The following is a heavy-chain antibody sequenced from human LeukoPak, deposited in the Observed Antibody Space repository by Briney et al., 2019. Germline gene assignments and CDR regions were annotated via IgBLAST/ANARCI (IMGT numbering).Heavy chain of an antibody. J-gene: IGHJ4*02. CDR2: ISSSGKS. V-gene: IGHV4-39*01. D-gene: IGHD1-26*01. Sequence: SETLSLTCAVSGGSISTTDFDWAWIREPPGQGLEWIATISSSGKSYYNPYLMSRVTISVDTSKNQFSLDVTSVTAADTGLFYCARFKGGTGFDYWGRGIPVIVS. CDR1: GGSISTTDFD. CDR3: ARFKGGTGFDY.